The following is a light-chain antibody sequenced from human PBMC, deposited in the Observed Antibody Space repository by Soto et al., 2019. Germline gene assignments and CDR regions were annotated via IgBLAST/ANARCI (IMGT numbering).Light chain of an antibody. J-gene: IGLJ2*01. V-gene: IGLV1-40*01. CDR2: GNS. CDR1: SSNIGAGYD. CDR3: QSYDSSLSVV. Sequence: QSVLTQPPSLSGAPGQRVTISCTASSSNIGAGYDVHWYQQLPGTAPKLLIYGNSNRPSGVPDRFSGSKSGTSASLAITGLQAEDEADYYCQSYDSSLSVVFGGGTKLTVL.